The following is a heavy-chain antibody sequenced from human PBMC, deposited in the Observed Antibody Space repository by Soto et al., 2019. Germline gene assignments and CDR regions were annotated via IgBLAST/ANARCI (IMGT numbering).Heavy chain of an antibody. D-gene: IGHD6-13*01. V-gene: IGHV3-15*07. CDR3: TTDRGYSSSWPFDY. Sequence: TGGSLRLSCAASGFTFSNAWMNWVRQAPGKGLEWVGRIKSKTDGGTTDYAAPVKGRFTISRDDSKNTLYLQMNSLKTEDTAVYYCTTDRGYSSSWPFDYWGQGTLVTVSS. CDR1: GFTFSNAW. J-gene: IGHJ4*02. CDR2: IKSKTDGGTT.